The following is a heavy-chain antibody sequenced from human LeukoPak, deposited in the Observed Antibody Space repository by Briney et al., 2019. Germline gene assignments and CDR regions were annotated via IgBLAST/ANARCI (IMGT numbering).Heavy chain of an antibody. CDR2: IYTSGSA. CDR1: GGSISAYY. CDR3: ARGHYYDFWSGYYQGWFDP. V-gene: IGHV4-4*07. D-gene: IGHD3-3*01. Sequence: SETLSLTCTVSGGSISAYYWNWIRQPAGKGLEWIGRIYTSGSANYNPSLKSRVTMSVDTSKTQFTLRLSSVTAVDTAVYYCARGHYYDFWSGYYQGWFDPWGQGTLITVSS. J-gene: IGHJ5*02.